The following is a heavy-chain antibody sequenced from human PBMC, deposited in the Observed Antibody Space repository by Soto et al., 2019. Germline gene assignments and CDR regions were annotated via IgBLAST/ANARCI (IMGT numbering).Heavy chain of an antibody. D-gene: IGHD3-3*01. CDR2: IYYSGST. V-gene: IGHV4-61*01. CDR3: ARDNYDFWSGSSNWFDP. J-gene: IGHJ5*02. Sequence: SETLSLTCTVSGGSVSSGSYYWSWIRQPPGKGLEWIGYIYYSGSTNYNPSLKSRVTISVDTSKNQFSLKLSSVTAADTAVYYCARDNYDFWSGSSNWFDPWGQGTLVTVSS. CDR1: GGSVSSGSYY.